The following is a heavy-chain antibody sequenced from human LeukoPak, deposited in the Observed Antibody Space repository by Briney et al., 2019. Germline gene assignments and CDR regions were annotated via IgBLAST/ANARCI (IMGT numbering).Heavy chain of an antibody. CDR1: GFTFSSYA. CDR2: ISGSGGYT. Sequence: PGGSLRLSCAASGFTFSSYAMSWVRQAPGKGLEWVSVISGSGGYTYYADSVKGRFTISRDNSKNTLYLQMNSLRAEDTAVYYCAKLGTGSISSSSGFDYWGQGTLVTVSS. D-gene: IGHD6-6*01. J-gene: IGHJ4*02. CDR3: AKLGTGSISSSSGFDY. V-gene: IGHV3-23*01.